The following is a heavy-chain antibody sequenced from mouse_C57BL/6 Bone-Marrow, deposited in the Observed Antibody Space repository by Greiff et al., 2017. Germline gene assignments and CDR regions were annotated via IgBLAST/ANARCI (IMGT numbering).Heavy chain of an antibody. D-gene: IGHD1-1*01. Sequence: DVQLVESGGGLVKPGGSLKLSCAASGFTFSSYTMSWVRQTPEKRLQWVAAISGGGGNTYYPDSVKGRFTITRDNDKNILYLQMSSLRSEDTALYYCSRQVTTVLATNYFDVWGTGTTVTVSS. CDR2: ISGGGGNT. V-gene: IGHV5-9*01. CDR3: SRQVTTVLATNYFDV. CDR1: GFTFSSYT. J-gene: IGHJ1*03.